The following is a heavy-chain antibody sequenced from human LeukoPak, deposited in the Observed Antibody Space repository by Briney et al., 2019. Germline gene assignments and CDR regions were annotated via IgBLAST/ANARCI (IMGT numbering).Heavy chain of an antibody. V-gene: IGHV4-38-2*01. Sequence: PSETLSLTCAVSGYSISSGYYWGWIRQPPGKGVEWIGSIYHSGRTYYNPSLKSRVTISVDTSKNHFSLKLSSVTAADTAVYYCARPASSSGWYGAGSYFDYWGQGTLVTVSS. CDR2: IYHSGRT. D-gene: IGHD6-19*01. CDR1: GYSISSGYY. CDR3: ARPASSSGWYGAGSYFDY. J-gene: IGHJ4*02.